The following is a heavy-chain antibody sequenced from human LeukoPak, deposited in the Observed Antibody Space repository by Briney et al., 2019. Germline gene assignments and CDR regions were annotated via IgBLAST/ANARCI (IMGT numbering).Heavy chain of an antibody. CDR3: ARVDGSPDY. V-gene: IGHV1-8*03. Sequence: GSSVKVSCKASGGTFSSYAISWVRQATGQGLEWMGWINTKSGDTGHAQKFRGRVTITRDTSISTVYMELSSLRSEDTAVYFCARVDGSPDYWGQGTLVTVSS. CDR2: INTKSGDT. CDR1: GGTFSSYA. J-gene: IGHJ4*02. D-gene: IGHD2-15*01.